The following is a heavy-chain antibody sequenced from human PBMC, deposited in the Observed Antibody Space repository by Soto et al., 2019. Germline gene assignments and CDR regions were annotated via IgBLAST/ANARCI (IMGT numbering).Heavy chain of an antibody. D-gene: IGHD1-26*01. J-gene: IGHJ6*02. CDR2: ISWNSANM. V-gene: IGHV3-9*01. CDR3: VKDISGRGSFYYYYGMDV. Sequence: ESGGGLVQPGRSLRLSCAVSGFTFDDYAMHWVRQVPGKGLEWVSGISWNSANMNYADSVKARFTISRDNAKNSLSLQMNSLREEDTALYYCVKDISGRGSFYYYYGMDVWGQGTTVTVSS. CDR1: GFTFDDYA.